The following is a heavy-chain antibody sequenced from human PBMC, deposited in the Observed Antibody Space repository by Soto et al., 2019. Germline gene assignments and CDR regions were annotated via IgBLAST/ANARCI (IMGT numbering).Heavy chain of an antibody. CDR1: GYPVTAYY. V-gene: IGHV1-2*02. Sequence: QLHLVQSGAVVKKPGASVTVSCSASGYPVTAYYMHWVRQAPGRGLEWVGGINPATGAAKYTQTFRGRGTLTEDPSPGTVFREPARLSSADTAVFFFVRGGGVGVAGSAAFDMWGQGTLVTVSS. J-gene: IGHJ3*02. D-gene: IGHD3-3*01. CDR3: VRGGGVGVAGSAAFDM. CDR2: INPATGAA.